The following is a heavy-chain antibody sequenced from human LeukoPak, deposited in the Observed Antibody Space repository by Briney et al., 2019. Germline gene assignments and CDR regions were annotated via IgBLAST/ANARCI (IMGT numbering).Heavy chain of an antibody. D-gene: IGHD5-12*01. CDR1: GGTFSSYA. CDR3: ARAAADIVATYDYYYYGMDV. CDR2: IIPILGIA. V-gene: IGHV1-69*04. J-gene: IGHJ6*02. Sequence: SVKVSCKDSGGTFSSYAISRVRQAPGQGLEWMGRIIPILGIANYAQKFQGRVTISADKSTSTAYMELSSLRSEDTAVYYCARAAADIVATYDYYYYGMDVWGQGTTVTVSS.